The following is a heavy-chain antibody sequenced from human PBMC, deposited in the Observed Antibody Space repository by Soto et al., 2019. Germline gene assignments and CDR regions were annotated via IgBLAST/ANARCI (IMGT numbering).Heavy chain of an antibody. CDR2: IGPYNGNT. J-gene: IGHJ2*01. D-gene: IGHD2-15*01. Sequence: QAQLVQSGAEVKKPGASVKVSCQAGGYTFADYGISWVRQAPGQGLEWMGWIGPYNGNTNYAQNLQDRVTMTTETSTNTAYMELRSLRADDTALYYCARCYCSGGSCYTCWHFDLWGRGTLLTVSS. V-gene: IGHV1-18*01. CDR3: ARCYCSGGSCYTCWHFDL. CDR1: GYTFADYG.